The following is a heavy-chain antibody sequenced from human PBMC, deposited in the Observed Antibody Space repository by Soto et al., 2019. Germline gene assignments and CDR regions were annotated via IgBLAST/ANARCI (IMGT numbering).Heavy chain of an antibody. CDR1: GFTFSDYH. Sequence: PGGSLRLSCAASGFTFSDYHMSWLRQAPGKGLGWCSYISSSSGYTNYACSVKGRFTISRDRAKNSLYLQMSSLRAEDTAVYYFGGDGNYYDSSSFDYWGKGTLVTVSS. J-gene: IGHJ4*02. D-gene: IGHD3-22*01. CDR3: GGDGNYYDSSSFDY. V-gene: IGHV3-11*06. CDR2: ISSSSGYT.